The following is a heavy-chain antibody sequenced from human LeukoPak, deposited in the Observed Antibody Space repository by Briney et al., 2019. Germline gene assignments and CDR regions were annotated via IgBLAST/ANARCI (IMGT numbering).Heavy chain of an antibody. D-gene: IGHD4-11*01. CDR1: GFTFSSYA. J-gene: IGHJ6*02. CDR2: ISYDGSNK. Sequence: PGGSLRLSCAAFGFTFSSYAMHWVRQAPGKGLEWVAVISYDGSNKYYADSVKGRFTISRDNSKNTLYLQMNSLRAEDTAVYYCARGDYPAAGYYYGMDVWGQGTTVTVSS. CDR3: ARGDYPAAGYYYGMDV. V-gene: IGHV3-30-3*01.